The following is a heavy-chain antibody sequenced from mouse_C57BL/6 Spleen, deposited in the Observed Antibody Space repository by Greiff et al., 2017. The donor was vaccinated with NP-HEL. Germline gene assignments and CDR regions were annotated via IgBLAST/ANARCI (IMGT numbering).Heavy chain of an antibody. CDR2: IHPNSGST. V-gene: IGHV1-64*01. Sequence: VQLQQSGAGLVKPGASVKLSCKASGYTFTSYWMHWVKQRPGQGLEWIGKIHPNSGSTNYNEKFKSKATLTVDKSSSTAYMQLSSLTSEDSAVYYRARWVGRRNYFGYWGQGTTLTVSS. D-gene: IGHD4-1*01. CDR1: GYTFTSYW. CDR3: ARWVGRRNYFGY. J-gene: IGHJ2*01.